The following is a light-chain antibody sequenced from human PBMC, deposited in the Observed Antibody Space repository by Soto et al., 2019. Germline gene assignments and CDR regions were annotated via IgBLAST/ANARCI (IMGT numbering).Light chain of an antibody. V-gene: IGLV2-11*01. CDR2: DVS. CDR3: CSYAGSYSLV. CDR1: SSDVGGYNY. Sequence: QSALTHPRSVSGSPGQSVTISCTGTSSDVGGYNYVSWYQQHPGKAPKLMIYDVSKRPSGVPDRFSGSKSGNTASLTISGLQAEDEADYYFCSYAGSYSLVFGTGTKLTVL. J-gene: IGLJ1*01.